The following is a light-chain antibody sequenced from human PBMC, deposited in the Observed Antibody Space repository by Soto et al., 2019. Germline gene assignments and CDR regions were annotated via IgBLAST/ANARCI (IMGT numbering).Light chain of an antibody. CDR2: DAS. V-gene: IGKV3-11*01. J-gene: IGKJ1*01. CDR1: QSVSSY. Sequence: EIVLTQSPATLSLSPGERATLSCRASQSVSSYLAWYKQKPGQAPRLLIYDASNRATGIPARFSGSGSGTAFTLTISSLEPEDFAVYYCQQRSNWPPWTFGQGTKVEIK. CDR3: QQRSNWPPWT.